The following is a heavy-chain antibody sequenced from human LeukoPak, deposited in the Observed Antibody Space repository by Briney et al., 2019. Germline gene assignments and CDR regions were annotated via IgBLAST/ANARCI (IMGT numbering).Heavy chain of an antibody. CDR3: ARVPARPNWFDP. CDR1: GGSISSSSYY. CDR2: IYYSGST. V-gene: IGHV4-39*07. D-gene: IGHD2-2*01. J-gene: IGHJ5*02. Sequence: SETLSLTCTVSGGSISSSSYYWGWIRQPPGKGLEWIGSIYYSGSTYYNPSLKSRVTISVDTSKNQFSLKLSSVTAADTAVYYCARVPARPNWFDPWGQGTLVTVSS.